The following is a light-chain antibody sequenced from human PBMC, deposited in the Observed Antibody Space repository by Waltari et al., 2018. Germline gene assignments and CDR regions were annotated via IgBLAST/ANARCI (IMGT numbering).Light chain of an antibody. CDR3: QQYNSYWT. Sequence: GDRVTITCRASQSISSWLAWYQQNPGKAPKLLIYDASSLESGVPSRFSGSGSGTEFTLTISSLQHDDFATYYCQQYNSYWTFGQGTKVEIK. V-gene: IGKV1-5*01. CDR2: DAS. CDR1: QSISSW. J-gene: IGKJ1*01.